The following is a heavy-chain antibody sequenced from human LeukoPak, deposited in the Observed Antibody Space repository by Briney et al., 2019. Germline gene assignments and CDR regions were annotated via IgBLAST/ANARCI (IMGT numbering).Heavy chain of an antibody. J-gene: IGHJ4*02. CDR2: ISTHTGDT. CDR3: ARDRRLSVDIAMAPFDY. CDR1: GYTFTIYG. V-gene: IGHV1-18*04. D-gene: IGHD5-18*01. Sequence: ASVKVSCKASGYTFTIYGITRVRQAPGQGLEWMGWISTHTGDTNYAQKLQARVTMTTDTSTSTAYMGLRSLRSDDTAVYYCARDRRLSVDIAMAPFDYWGQGTLVTVSS.